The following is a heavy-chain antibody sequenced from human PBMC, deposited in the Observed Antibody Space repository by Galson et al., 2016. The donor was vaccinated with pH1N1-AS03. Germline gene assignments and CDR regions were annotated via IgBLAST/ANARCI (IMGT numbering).Heavy chain of an antibody. CDR2: IDPGDSYI. V-gene: IGHV5-10-1*01. Sequence: QSGAEVKKPGESLRISCKGSGYPFTSYWINWVRQMPGKGLEWIGRIDPGDSYINYSPAFEGRVTISSDKSTTTAYLQWNDLKSADTAVYFCATGHYYSGLYRDAFDTWGQGTRVTVSS. J-gene: IGHJ3*02. CDR3: ATGHYYSGLYRDAFDT. D-gene: IGHD1-26*01. CDR1: GYPFTSYW.